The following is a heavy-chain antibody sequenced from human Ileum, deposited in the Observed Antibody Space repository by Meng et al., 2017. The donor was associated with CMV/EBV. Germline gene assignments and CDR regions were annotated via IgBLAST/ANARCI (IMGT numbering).Heavy chain of an antibody. Sequence: KASGFTFFDYYMHWLRLAPGQGLEWMGWIRLDNGATNYAQRFQGRVTLTRDTSITTAYMGLSWLTSDDTAVYFCARDSAIAAGTYFDYWGQGSLVTVSS. V-gene: IGHV1-2*02. CDR2: IRLDNGAT. CDR1: GFTFFDYY. J-gene: IGHJ4*02. CDR3: ARDSAIAAGTYFDY. D-gene: IGHD6-13*01.